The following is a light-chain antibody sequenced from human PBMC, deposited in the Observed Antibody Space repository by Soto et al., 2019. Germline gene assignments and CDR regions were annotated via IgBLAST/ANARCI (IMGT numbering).Light chain of an antibody. CDR2: KAS. J-gene: IGKJ1*01. CDR1: QTISSW. V-gene: IGKV1-5*03. Sequence: DIQMTQSPSTLSGSVGDRVTIPCRASQTISSWLAWYQQKPGKAPKLLIYKASTLKGGVPSRFSGSGSGTEFTLTISSLQPDDFATYYCQHYNSYSEAFGQGTKVDIK. CDR3: QHYNSYSEA.